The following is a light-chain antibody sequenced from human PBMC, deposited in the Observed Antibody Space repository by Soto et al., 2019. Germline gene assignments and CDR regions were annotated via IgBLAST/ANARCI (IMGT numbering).Light chain of an antibody. V-gene: IGKV3-11*01. CDR3: RQRSNWPLT. J-gene: IGKJ4*01. CDR2: DAS. CDR1: QSVSSY. Sequence: EIVLTQSPATLSLSPGERATLSCRASQSVSSYLAWYQQKPGQAPRLLIYDASTRATGIPARLSGSGSGTDFTLTISSLELLEFAGYYWRQRSNWPLTVGGGNKVEIK.